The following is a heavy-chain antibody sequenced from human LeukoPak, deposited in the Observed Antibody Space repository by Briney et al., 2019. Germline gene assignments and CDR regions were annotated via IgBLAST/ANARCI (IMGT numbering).Heavy chain of an antibody. D-gene: IGHD3-3*01. Sequence: ASVKVSCKASGYTFTSYDINWVRQATGQGLEWMGWMNPNSGNTGYAQKFQGRVTMTRNTSISTAYMELSSLRSEDTAVYYCPRVPFSIFGVVNPHPHWFDHWGQGTLVTVFS. J-gene: IGHJ5*02. CDR3: PRVPFSIFGVVNPHPHWFDH. CDR1: GYTFTSYD. V-gene: IGHV1-8*01. CDR2: MNPNSGNT.